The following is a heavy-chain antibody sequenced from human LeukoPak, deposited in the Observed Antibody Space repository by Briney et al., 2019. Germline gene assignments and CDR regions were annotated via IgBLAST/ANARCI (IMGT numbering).Heavy chain of an antibody. CDR1: GGSISSSSYY. D-gene: IGHD2-2*01. CDR2: IYYSGST. J-gene: IGHJ4*02. V-gene: IGHV4-39*01. CDR3: ARQGIVVVPAAMLALDYFDY. Sequence: VKPSETLSLTCTVSGGSISSSSYYWGWIRRPPGKGLEWIGSIYYSGSTYYNPSLKSRVTISVDTSKNQFSLKLSSVTAADTAVYYCARQGIVVVPAAMLALDYFDYWGQGTLVAVSS.